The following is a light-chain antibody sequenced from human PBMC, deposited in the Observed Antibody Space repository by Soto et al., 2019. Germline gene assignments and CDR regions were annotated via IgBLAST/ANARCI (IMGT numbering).Light chain of an antibody. CDR1: QSISSW. CDR3: QQYNSYSRNT. CDR2: KAS. V-gene: IGKV1-5*03. Sequence: DIQMTQSPSTLSASVGDRVTITCRASQSISSWVAWYQQKPGKAPKLLIYKASSLESGVPSRFSGSGSGTEFTLTISSLQPDDFATYYCQQYNSYSRNTFGQGTKLEIK. J-gene: IGKJ2*01.